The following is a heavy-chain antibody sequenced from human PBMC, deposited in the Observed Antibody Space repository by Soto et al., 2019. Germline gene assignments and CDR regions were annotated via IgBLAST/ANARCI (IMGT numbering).Heavy chain of an antibody. Sequence: ASVKVSCKASGCTFTSYDINWVRQATGQGLEWMGWMNPNSGNTGYAQKFQGRVTMTRNTSISTAYMELSSLRSEDTAVYYCAGVETWAVAAQISPEDWFAPGG. CDR1: GCTFTSYD. V-gene: IGHV1-8*01. J-gene: IGHJ5*02. CDR2: MNPNSGNT. D-gene: IGHD6-19*01. CDR3: AGVETWAVAAQISPEDWFAP.